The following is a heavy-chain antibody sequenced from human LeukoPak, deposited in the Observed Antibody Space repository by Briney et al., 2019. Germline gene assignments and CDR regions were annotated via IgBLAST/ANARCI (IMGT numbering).Heavy chain of an antibody. D-gene: IGHD2/OR15-2a*01. CDR2: ISTSNSTM. V-gene: IGHV3-48*01. Sequence: GSLRLSCAASGFTFSSYSMNWVRQAPGKGLEWVSYISTSNSTMYYADSVKGRFTISRDNAKNSLFLQMNSLRAEDTAVYYCAREFVTSPSYFDYWGQGTLVTVSS. CDR3: AREFVTSPSYFDY. J-gene: IGHJ4*02. CDR1: GFTFSSYS.